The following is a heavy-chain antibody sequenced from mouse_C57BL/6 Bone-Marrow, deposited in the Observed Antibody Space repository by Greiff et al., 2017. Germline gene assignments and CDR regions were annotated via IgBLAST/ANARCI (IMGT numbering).Heavy chain of an antibody. Sequence: EVQVVESGGDLVKPGGSLKLSCAASGFTFSSYGMSWVRQTPDKRLEWVATISSGGSYTYYPDSVQGRFTISRDNAKNTRYLQTSSLKSEDTAMDYCASRRAETYWGQGTLVTVSA. CDR2: ISSGGSYT. V-gene: IGHV5-6*01. CDR1: GFTFSSYG. CDR3: ASRRAETY. J-gene: IGHJ3*01. D-gene: IGHD3-3*01.